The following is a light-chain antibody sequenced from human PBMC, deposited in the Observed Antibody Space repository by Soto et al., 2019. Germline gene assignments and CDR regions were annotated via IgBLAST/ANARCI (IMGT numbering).Light chain of an antibody. J-gene: IGKJ1*01. CDR1: QSISGK. Sequence: EIVMTQSPATLCLSPGERATLSCRASQSISGKLAWYQHRPGQAPRLLIYDASSRATGIPARFSGSGSGTVFTLTISRLEPEDFAVYYCQQYGTFGQGTKVDIK. CDR2: DAS. V-gene: IGKV3-15*01. CDR3: QQYGT.